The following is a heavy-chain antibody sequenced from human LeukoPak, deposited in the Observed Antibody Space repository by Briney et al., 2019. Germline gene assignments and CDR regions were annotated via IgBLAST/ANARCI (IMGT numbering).Heavy chain of an antibody. CDR3: ARGGSSWYGNWFDP. D-gene: IGHD6-13*01. CDR2: IYYSGST. J-gene: IGHJ5*02. V-gene: IGHV4-39*07. CDR1: GGSISSYY. Sequence: SETLSLTCTVSGGSISSYYWGWIRQPPGKGLEWIGSIYYSGSTYYNPSLKSRVTISVDTSKNQFSLKLSSVTAADTAVYYCARGGSSWYGNWFDPWGQGTLVTVSS.